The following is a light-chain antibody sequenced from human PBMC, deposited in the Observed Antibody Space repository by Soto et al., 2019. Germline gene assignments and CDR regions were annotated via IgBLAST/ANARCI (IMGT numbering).Light chain of an antibody. Sequence: IVMTQSPATLSVSPGKRATLSCRASQSVSTNLAWYQQKPGQAPRLLIYGASTRATGIPARFSGSGSGTEFTLTISSLQSEDFAVYYCQQYNNWPRTFGQGTRLEIK. CDR1: QSVSTN. V-gene: IGKV3-15*01. J-gene: IGKJ5*01. CDR2: GAS. CDR3: QQYNNWPRT.